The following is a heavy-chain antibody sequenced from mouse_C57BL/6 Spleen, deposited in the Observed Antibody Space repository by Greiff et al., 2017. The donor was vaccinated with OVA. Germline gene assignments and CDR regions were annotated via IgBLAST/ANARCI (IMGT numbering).Heavy chain of an antibody. J-gene: IGHJ1*03. V-gene: IGHV5-9-1*02. D-gene: IGHD2-3*01. CDR1: GFTFSSYA. Sequence: EVKLVESGEGLVKPGGSLKLSCAASGFTFSSYAMSWVRQTPEKRLEWVAYISSGGDYIYYADTVKGRFTISRDNARNTLYLQMSSLKSEDTAMYYCTRVSYDYWYFDVWGTGTTVTVSS. CDR3: TRVSYDYWYFDV. CDR2: ISSGGDYI.